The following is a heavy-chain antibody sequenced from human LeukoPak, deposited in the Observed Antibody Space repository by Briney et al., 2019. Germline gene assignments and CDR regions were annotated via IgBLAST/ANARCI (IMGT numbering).Heavy chain of an antibody. CDR1: GGTFSSYT. J-gene: IGHJ5*02. V-gene: IGHV1-69*02. CDR2: IIPILGIA. CDR3: ASPRGGGGDDSGFDP. D-gene: IGHD3-22*01. Sequence: SVKVSCKASGGTFSSYTISRVRQAPGQGLEWTGRIIPILGIANYAQKFQGRVTITADKSTSTAYMELSSLGSEDTAVYYCASPRGGGGDDSGFDPWGQGTLVTVSS.